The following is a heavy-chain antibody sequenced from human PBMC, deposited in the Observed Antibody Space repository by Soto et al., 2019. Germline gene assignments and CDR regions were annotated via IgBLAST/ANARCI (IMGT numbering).Heavy chain of an antibody. CDR2: IYYSGST. J-gene: IGHJ4*02. CDR3: AREGYAAIGY. D-gene: IGHD2-2*01. V-gene: IGHV4-59*01. Sequence: QVQLQESGPGLVKPSETLSLTCTVSGGSISSYYWSWIRQPPGKGLEWVGYIYYSGSTNYNPSLQSRDTISIDTSKNQFPLDLSSVTPADTAVYYCAREGYAAIGYWGQGTLVNLSS. CDR1: GGSISSYY.